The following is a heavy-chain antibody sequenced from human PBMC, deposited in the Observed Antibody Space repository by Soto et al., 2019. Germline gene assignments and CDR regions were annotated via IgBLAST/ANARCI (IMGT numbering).Heavy chain of an antibody. D-gene: IGHD6-25*01. CDR2: INENGGRT. CDR1: GFTFTNYG. V-gene: IGHV3-23*01. CDR3: ATRGGDY. Sequence: EAQLLESGGGFIQPGESLRLSCAASGFTFTNYGMSWVRQAPGKGLKWVSTINENGGRTYYADSVKGRLTNSRDNSKNTLYLQMNSLRAEDTAVYYCATRGGDYWGQGTLVTVTS. J-gene: IGHJ4*02.